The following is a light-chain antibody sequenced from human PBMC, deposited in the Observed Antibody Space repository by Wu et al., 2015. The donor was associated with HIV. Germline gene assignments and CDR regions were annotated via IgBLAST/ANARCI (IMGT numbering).Light chain of an antibody. Sequence: EIVLTQSPDILSLSPGERATLSCRASQNVNRNYLAWYQQKPGQAPRLLIYGTSSRATGFPDRFSGSGSGTDFTLTISRLEPEDFAVYYCQQYGLAPQTFGRGTKVEIK. CDR1: QNVNRNY. CDR3: QQYGLAPQT. J-gene: IGKJ1*01. V-gene: IGKV3-20*01. CDR2: GTS.